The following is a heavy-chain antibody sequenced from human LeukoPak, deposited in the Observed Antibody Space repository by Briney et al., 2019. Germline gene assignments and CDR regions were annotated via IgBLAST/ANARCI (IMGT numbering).Heavy chain of an antibody. Sequence: QPGGSLRLSCAASGFTFSNYWMSWVRQAPGKGLEWVANIKQDGSEKYYVDSVKGRFTIFRDNAKNSLDLQMNSLRAEDTAVYYCARVALDYDSSGYYYCRAFDIWGQGTMVTVSS. D-gene: IGHD3-22*01. CDR2: IKQDGSEK. V-gene: IGHV3-7*01. J-gene: IGHJ3*02. CDR3: ARVALDYDSSGYYYCRAFDI. CDR1: GFTFSNYW.